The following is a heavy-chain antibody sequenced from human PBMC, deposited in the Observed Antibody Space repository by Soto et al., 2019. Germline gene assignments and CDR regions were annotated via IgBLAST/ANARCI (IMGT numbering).Heavy chain of an antibody. CDR3: AKDAPYYYDSSGSTGYFDY. CDR2: ISGSGGST. Sequence: EVQLLESGGGLVQPGGSLRLSCAASGFTFSSYAMSWVRQAPGKGLEWVSAISGSGGSTYYADSVKGRFTISRDNSKNTLYLQMNSLRAEDTAVYYCAKDAPYYYDSSGSTGYFDYWGQGTLVTVSS. D-gene: IGHD3-22*01. V-gene: IGHV3-23*01. J-gene: IGHJ4*02. CDR1: GFTFSSYA.